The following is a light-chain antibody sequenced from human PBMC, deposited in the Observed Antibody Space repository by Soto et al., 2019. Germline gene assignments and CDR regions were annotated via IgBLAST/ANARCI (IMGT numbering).Light chain of an antibody. Sequence: DIQMTQSPSTLSASVGDRVTITCRASQSISNWLAWYQQKPGKAPKLLISDAFSLQSGVPSRFSGSGSGTEFTLTISSLQSEHFAIYYCQQYNNWPWTFGQGTKVDIK. CDR2: DAF. J-gene: IGKJ1*01. CDR1: QSISNW. CDR3: QQYNNWPWT. V-gene: IGKV1-5*01.